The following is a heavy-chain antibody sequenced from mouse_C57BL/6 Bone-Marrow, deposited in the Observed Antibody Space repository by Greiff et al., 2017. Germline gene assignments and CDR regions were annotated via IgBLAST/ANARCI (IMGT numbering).Heavy chain of an antibody. D-gene: IGHD1-1*01. V-gene: IGHV1-69*01. CDR2: IDPSDSYT. CDR3: ARTPFYYGSSPPTAYFDV. J-gene: IGHJ1*03. Sequence: QVQLQQSGAELVMPGASVKLSCKASGYTFTSYWMHWVKQRPGQGLEWIGEIDPSDSYTNYNQKFKGKSTLTVDKSSSTAYMQLSSLTSEDSAVYYCARTPFYYGSSPPTAYFDVWGTGTTVTVSS. CDR1: GYTFTSYW.